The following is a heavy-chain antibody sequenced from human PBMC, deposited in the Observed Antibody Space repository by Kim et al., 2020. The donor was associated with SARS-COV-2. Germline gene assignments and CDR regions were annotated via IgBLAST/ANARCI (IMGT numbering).Heavy chain of an antibody. V-gene: IGHV3-9*01. J-gene: IGHJ6*02. Sequence: GGSLRLYCAASGFTFDDYAMHWVRQAPGKGLEWVSGISWNSGSIGYADSVKGRFTISRDNAKNSLYLQMNSLRAEDTALYYCAKDIPPALYGSGSYGMDVWGQGTTVTVSS. CDR2: ISWNSGSI. D-gene: IGHD3-10*01. CDR1: GFTFDDYA. CDR3: AKDIPPALYGSGSYGMDV.